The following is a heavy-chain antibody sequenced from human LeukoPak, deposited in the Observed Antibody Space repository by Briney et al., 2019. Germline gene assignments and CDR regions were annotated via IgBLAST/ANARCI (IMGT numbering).Heavy chain of an antibody. D-gene: IGHD5-18*01. J-gene: IGHJ5*02. Sequence: GASVKVSCKASGGTFSSYAISWVRQAPGQGLEWMGRIIPILGIANYAQKFQGRVTITADKSTSTAYVELSSLRSEDTAVYYCARDSEDTAMVSWGQGTLVTVSS. CDR1: GGTFSSYA. CDR2: IIPILGIA. V-gene: IGHV1-69*04. CDR3: ARDSEDTAMVS.